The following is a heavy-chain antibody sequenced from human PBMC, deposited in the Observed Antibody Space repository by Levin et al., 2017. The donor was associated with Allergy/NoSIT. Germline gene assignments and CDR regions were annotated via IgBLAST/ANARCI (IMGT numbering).Heavy chain of an antibody. J-gene: IGHJ4*02. CDR3: ARVGIPRGGLRHYYFDY. V-gene: IGHV3-30-3*01. CDR1: GFTFSSYA. Sequence: PGGSLRLSCAASGFTFSSYAMHWVRQAPGKGLEWVAVISYDGSNKYYADSVKGRFTISRDNSKNTLYLQMNSLRAEDTAVYYCARVGIPRGGLRHYYFDYWGQGTLVTVSS. D-gene: IGHD5-12*01. CDR2: ISYDGSNK.